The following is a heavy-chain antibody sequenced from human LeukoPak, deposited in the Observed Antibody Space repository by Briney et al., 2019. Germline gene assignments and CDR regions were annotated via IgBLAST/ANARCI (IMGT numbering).Heavy chain of an antibody. Sequence: ASVKVSCKASGYTFTSYGISWVRQAPGQGLEWMGWISAYNGNTNYAQKFQGRVTMTRDMSTSTVYMELSSLRSEDTAVYYCARAVDYDFWSGYYTTAFDIWGQGTMVTVSS. V-gene: IGHV1-18*01. J-gene: IGHJ3*02. D-gene: IGHD3-3*01. CDR1: GYTFTSYG. CDR2: ISAYNGNT. CDR3: ARAVDYDFWSGYYTTAFDI.